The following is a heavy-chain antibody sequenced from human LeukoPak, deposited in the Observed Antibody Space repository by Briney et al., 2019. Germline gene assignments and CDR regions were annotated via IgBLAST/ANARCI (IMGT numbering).Heavy chain of an antibody. CDR3: ARDLLDCGGPKCSDY. CDR2: ITHDGSNK. Sequence: GGSLRLSCAASGFTVENYRMHWVRQAPGKGLEWVSLITHDGSNKYYADSVKGRFTISRDNSKNTVHLQMSSLRTEDTAVYYCARDLLDCGGPKCSDYGGQGTLVTVSS. CDR1: GFTVENYR. J-gene: IGHJ4*02. V-gene: IGHV3-30-3*01. D-gene: IGHD2-21*01.